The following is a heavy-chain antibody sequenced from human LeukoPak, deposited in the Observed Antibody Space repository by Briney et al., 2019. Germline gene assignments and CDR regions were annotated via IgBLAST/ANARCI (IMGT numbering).Heavy chain of an antibody. D-gene: IGHD5-12*01. J-gene: IGHJ4*02. CDR2: ISYDGSNK. CDR1: GFTFSSYA. CDR3: ARGGYSGYDFCFDY. V-gene: IGHV3-30*04. Sequence: GGSLRLPCAASGFTFSSYAMHWVRQAPGKGLEWVAVISYDGSNKYYADSVKGRFTISRDNSKNTLYLQMNSLRAEDTAVYYCARGGYSGYDFCFDYWGQGTLVTVSS.